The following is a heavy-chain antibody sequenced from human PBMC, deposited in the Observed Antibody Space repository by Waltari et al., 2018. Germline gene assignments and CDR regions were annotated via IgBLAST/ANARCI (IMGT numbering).Heavy chain of an antibody. D-gene: IGHD1-7*01. V-gene: IGHV1-69*11. CDR1: GGPFNSYT. J-gene: IGHJ4*02. Sequence: QVQLVQSGAEVKKPGSSVRVSCKASGGPFNSYTISWVRQAPGQGLEWMGRIIPLLGTTAYAQKFQGRVTFTADEATNTAYMELTSLKSEDTALYYCARVSVSSGNFWGQGTLVTVSS. CDR3: ARVSVSSGNF. CDR2: IIPLLGTT.